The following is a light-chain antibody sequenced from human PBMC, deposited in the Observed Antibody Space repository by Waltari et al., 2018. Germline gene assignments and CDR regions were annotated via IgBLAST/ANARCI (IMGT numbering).Light chain of an antibody. Sequence: QSAVTQPASVSGSPGQSLTISCTGTSNDVGGYHLVSWYQHHPGKAPKLMIYDVSKRPSGVSNRFSASKSGNTASLTISGLQAEDEADYYCNSYRSVPTPHYVFGSGTKVTVL. V-gene: IGLV2-14*01. CDR3: NSYRSVPTPHYV. CDR1: SNDVGGYHL. J-gene: IGLJ1*01. CDR2: DVS.